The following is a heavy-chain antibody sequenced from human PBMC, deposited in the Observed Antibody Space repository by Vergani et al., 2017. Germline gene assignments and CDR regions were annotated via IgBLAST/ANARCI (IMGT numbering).Heavy chain of an antibody. Sequence: QVQLVQSGAEVKKPGASVKVSCKASGYTFTSYYMHWVRQAPGQGLEWMGWISAYNGNTNYAQKFQGRVTITRDTSESTAYMELSSLRSEDTAVYYCARDRLVRGVIIAALGYWGQGTLVTVSS. CDR1: GYTFTSYY. CDR3: ARDRLVRGVIIAALGY. D-gene: IGHD3-10*01. CDR2: ISAYNGNT. V-gene: IGHV1-3*01. J-gene: IGHJ4*02.